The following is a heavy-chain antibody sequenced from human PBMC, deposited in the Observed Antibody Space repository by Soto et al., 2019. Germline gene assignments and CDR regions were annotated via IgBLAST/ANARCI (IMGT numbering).Heavy chain of an antibody. D-gene: IGHD6-13*01. J-gene: IGHJ6*02. CDR2: IYYSGST. V-gene: IGHV4-59*01. Sequence: TSETLSLTCTVSGGSISSYYWSWIRQPPGKGLEWIGYIYYSGSTNYNPSLKSRFTISRDNSKNTLYLQMNSLRAEDTAVYYCAKIAVAAAVRCLYYSGMDVWGQGTTVTVSS. CDR1: GGSISSYY. CDR3: AKIAVAAAVRCLYYSGMDV.